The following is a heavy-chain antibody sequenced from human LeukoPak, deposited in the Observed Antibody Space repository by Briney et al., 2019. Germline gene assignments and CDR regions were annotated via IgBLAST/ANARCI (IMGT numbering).Heavy chain of an antibody. CDR1: GGSISSYY. Sequence: SETLSLTCTVSGGSISSYYWNWIRQPAGKGLEWIGRIDGSGSSTYSPSLGSRVTMSVDSSKSQISLNLISVTAADTAMYYCARSPLSSSGWYRADYWGQGTLVTVSS. J-gene: IGHJ4*02. CDR3: ARSPLSSSGWYRADY. D-gene: IGHD6-19*01. V-gene: IGHV4-4*07. CDR2: IDGSGSS.